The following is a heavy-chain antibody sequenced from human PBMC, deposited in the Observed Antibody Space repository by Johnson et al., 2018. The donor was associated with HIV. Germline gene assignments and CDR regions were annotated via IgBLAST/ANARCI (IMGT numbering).Heavy chain of an antibody. D-gene: IGHD3-22*01. CDR1: GFTFSSYW. Sequence: VQLVESGGGLVQPGGSLRLSCAASGFTFSSYWMSWVRQAPGKGLEWVANIKQDGSEKYYVDSVKGRFTISIDNAKNSLYLQMNSLRAEDTAVYYCARVVVWIVVAHAFDIWGQGTMVTVSS. J-gene: IGHJ3*02. V-gene: IGHV3-7*01. CDR2: IKQDGSEK. CDR3: ARVVVWIVVAHAFDI.